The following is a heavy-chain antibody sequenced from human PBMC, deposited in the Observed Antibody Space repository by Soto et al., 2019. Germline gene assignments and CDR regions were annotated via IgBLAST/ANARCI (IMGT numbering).Heavy chain of an antibody. J-gene: IGHJ4*02. D-gene: IGHD1-26*01. CDR1: GFIFNEYG. CDR3: ARWGCSGSNCNLNQRSFDL. V-gene: IGHV3-33*01. CDR2: IWYDGSNK. Sequence: GGSLRLSCAASGFIFNEYGMHWVRQAPGKGLEWVAVIWYDGSNKYYADSVRGRFTFSRDNSRNTMSLQMNGLRVEDTAMYYCARWGCSGSNCNLNQRSFDLWGQGTLVTVSS.